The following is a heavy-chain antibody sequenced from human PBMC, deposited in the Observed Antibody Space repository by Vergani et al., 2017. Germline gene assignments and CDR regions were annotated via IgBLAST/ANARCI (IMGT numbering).Heavy chain of an antibody. Sequence: QVQLQESGPGLVKPSGTLSLTCAVSGGSISSSNWWSWVRQPPGKGLEWIGESYHSGTTNYNPSLKSRVTISVDKSNNQFSLNLSSVTAADTAVYYCARDIAAAGNFDYWGQGTLVTVSS. CDR2: SYHSGTT. D-gene: IGHD6-13*01. J-gene: IGHJ4*02. V-gene: IGHV4-4*02. CDR1: GGSISSSNW. CDR3: ARDIAAAGNFDY.